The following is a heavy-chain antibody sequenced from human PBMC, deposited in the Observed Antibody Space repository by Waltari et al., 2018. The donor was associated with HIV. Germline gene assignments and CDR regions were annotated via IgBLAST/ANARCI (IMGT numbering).Heavy chain of an antibody. Sequence: EVQLLESGGGLVQPGGSLRLSCAASGFTFSSSAIGWVRQAPGKGLEWVSAISGSGGSTYYADSVKGRFTISRDNSKNTLYLQMNSLRAEDTAVYYCAKTGDVWYFDLWGRGTLVTVSS. CDR1: GFTFSSSA. V-gene: IGHV3-23*01. CDR2: ISGSGGST. D-gene: IGHD7-27*01. J-gene: IGHJ2*01. CDR3: AKTGDVWYFDL.